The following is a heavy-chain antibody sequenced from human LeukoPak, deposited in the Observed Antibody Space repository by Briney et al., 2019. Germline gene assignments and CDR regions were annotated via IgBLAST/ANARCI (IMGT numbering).Heavy chain of an antibody. J-gene: IGHJ4*02. CDR2: INHSGST. D-gene: IGHD3-22*01. V-gene: IGHV4-34*01. CDR1: GGSFSGYY. CDR3: ARVRPANYYYSRKGPIDY. Sequence: SETLSPTCAVYGGSFSGYYWSWIRQPPGKGLEWIGEINHSGSTNYNPSLKSRVTISVDTSKNQFSLKLSSVTAADTAVYYCARVRPANYYYSRKGPIDYWGQGTLVTVSS.